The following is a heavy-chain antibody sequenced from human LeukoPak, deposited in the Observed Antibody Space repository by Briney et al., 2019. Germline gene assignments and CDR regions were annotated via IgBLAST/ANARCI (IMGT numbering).Heavy chain of an antibody. J-gene: IGHJ4*02. Sequence: PGGSLRLSCAASGFTFSSFSMNWVRQAPGKGLEWVSSVSSRRSYISYADSVKGRFTISRDNSKNTLYLQMNSLRAEDTAVYYCAKAASFYDSSGYFDYWGQGTLVTVSS. D-gene: IGHD3-22*01. V-gene: IGHV3-21*01. CDR1: GFTFSSFS. CDR2: VSSRRSYI. CDR3: AKAASFYDSSGYFDY.